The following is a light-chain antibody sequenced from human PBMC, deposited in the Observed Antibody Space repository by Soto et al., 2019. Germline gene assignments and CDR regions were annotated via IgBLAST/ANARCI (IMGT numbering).Light chain of an antibody. J-gene: IGKJ2*02. Sequence: DVVMTQSPLSLPVTPGEPASISCRSSQSLLHSNGVNYLDWFLQKPGQSPQVLIYLGSNRASGVPDRFSGSGSGTDFTLKISGMEAEDVGVDYCMQCLRYPRTVGRGTKLESK. CDR3: MQCLRYPRT. CDR1: QSLLHSNGVNY. CDR2: LGS. V-gene: IGKV2-28*01.